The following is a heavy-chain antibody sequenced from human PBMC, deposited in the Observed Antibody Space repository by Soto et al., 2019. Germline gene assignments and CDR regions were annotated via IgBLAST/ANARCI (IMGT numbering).Heavy chain of an antibody. CDR1: GGSISSSSYY. CDR2: IYYSGRT. D-gene: IGHD1-26*01. V-gene: IGHV4-39*01. Sequence: QLQLQESGPGLVKPSETLSLTCTVSGGSISSSSYYWGWIRQPPGKGLEWIGSIYYSGRTYYNPALKIRVTISVDTSKNQFSLKLSSVTAADTAVYYCATLWDDSARWGQGTLVTVSS. CDR3: ATLWDDSAR. J-gene: IGHJ4*02.